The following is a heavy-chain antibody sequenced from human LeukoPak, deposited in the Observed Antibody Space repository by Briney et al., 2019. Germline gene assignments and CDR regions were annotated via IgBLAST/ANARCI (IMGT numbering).Heavy chain of an antibody. D-gene: IGHD5-12*01. J-gene: IGHJ5*02. V-gene: IGHV1-69*04. CDR2: IIPIFGIA. CDR3: ARGYSGRLDETNWFDP. CDR1: GGTFSSYA. Sequence: AASVKVSCKASGGTFSSYAISWVRQAPGQGLEWMGRIIPIFGIANYAQKFQGRVTITADKSTSTAYMEQSSLRSEDTAVYYCARGYSGRLDETNWFDPWGQGTLVTVSS.